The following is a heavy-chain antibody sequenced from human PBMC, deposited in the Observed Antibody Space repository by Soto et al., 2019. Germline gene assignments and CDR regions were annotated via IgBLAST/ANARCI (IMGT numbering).Heavy chain of an antibody. D-gene: IGHD4-17*01. CDR3: GRVILGDYDGLLDY. V-gene: IGHV1-8*01. CDR2: MNPNTGNV. J-gene: IGHJ4*02. Sequence: ASVKVSCKASGYTFTDYDINWVRQAPGQGPEWIGWMNPNTGNVGSARKFQGRVTMTTKNSMRTAFMELSRLRSDDTAVYYCGRVILGDYDGLLDYWGQGTPGTVS. CDR1: GYTFTDYD.